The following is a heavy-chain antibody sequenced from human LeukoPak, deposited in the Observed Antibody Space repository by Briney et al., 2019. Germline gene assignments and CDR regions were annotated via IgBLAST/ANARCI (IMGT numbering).Heavy chain of an antibody. CDR1: GGSISSYY. J-gene: IGHJ4*02. V-gene: IGHV4-59*01. CDR3: ARAGSGYYPFDD. CDR2: VYYSGST. D-gene: IGHD3-22*01. Sequence: NPSETLSLTCTVSGGSISSYYWSWIRQPPGKGLEWIGCVYYSGSTNYNPSLKSRVTISVDTSNNQFSLKLSPVTAADTAVYYCARAGSGYYPFDDWGQGTLVTVSS.